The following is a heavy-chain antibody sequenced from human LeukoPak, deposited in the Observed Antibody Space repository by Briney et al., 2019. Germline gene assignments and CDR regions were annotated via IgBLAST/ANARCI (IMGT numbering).Heavy chain of an antibody. CDR3: ARSTARTMISIYYYYMDV. J-gene: IGHJ6*03. D-gene: IGHD3-16*01. CDR1: GGTFSSYA. Sequence: SSVKLSCKASGGTFSSYAISWVRPARGPGRDWMGGFISIFGTASYAQKFQGRVTITTDESTSTAYMELSSLRSEDTAVYYCARSTARTMISIYYYYMDVWGKGTTVTVSS. V-gene: IGHV1-69*05. CDR2: FISIFGTA.